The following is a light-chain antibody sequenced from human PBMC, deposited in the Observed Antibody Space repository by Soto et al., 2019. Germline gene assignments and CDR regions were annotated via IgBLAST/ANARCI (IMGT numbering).Light chain of an antibody. CDR1: SSDVGGYNY. CDR3: SSYAGSTNLGHV. V-gene: IGLV2-8*01. J-gene: IGLJ1*01. Sequence: QSALTQPPSASGSPGQSVTISCTGTSSDVGGYNYVSWYQQHPGKAPKLMIYEVSKRPSGVPDRFSGSKSGNTASLTVSGLQAEDEADYYCSSYAGSTNLGHVFGTGTKVTVL. CDR2: EVS.